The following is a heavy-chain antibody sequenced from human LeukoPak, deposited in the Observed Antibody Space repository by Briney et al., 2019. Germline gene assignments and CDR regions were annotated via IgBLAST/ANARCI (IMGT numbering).Heavy chain of an antibody. CDR3: ARDWGVSARPGYMDV. V-gene: IGHV4-59*01. CDR1: GGSISNYY. Sequence: PSETLSLTCTVSGGSISNYYWSWIRQPPGKGLEWIGYIYYSGSTKYNPSLKSRVTISVDTSKNQFSLRLSLVTAADTAVYYCARDWGVSARPGYMDVWGKGTTVTVSS. D-gene: IGHD6-6*01. J-gene: IGHJ6*03. CDR2: IYYSGST.